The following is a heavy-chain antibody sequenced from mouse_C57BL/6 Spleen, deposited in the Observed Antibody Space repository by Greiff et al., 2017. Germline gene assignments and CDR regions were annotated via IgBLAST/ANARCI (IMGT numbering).Heavy chain of an antibody. J-gene: IGHJ2*01. CDR2: IDPSDSYT. CDR1: GYTFTSYW. Sequence: VQLQQPGAELVKPGASVKLSCKASGYTFTSYWMQWVKQRPGQGLEWIGEIDPSDSYTNYNQKFKGKATLTVDTSSSTAYMQLSSLTSEDSAVYYCAVREEGNYWGQGTTLTVSS. V-gene: IGHV1-50*01. D-gene: IGHD3-2*02. CDR3: AVREEGNY.